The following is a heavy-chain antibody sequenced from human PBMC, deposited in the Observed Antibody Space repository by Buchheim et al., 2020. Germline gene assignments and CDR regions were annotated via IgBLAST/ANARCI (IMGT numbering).Heavy chain of an antibody. V-gene: IGHV4-59*01. D-gene: IGHD2-15*01. J-gene: IGHJ5*02. CDR3: AREVNRGYCSGGSCYRSRWFDP. CDR1: GGSISSYY. Sequence: QVQLQESGPGLVKPSETLSLTCTVSGGSISSYYWSWIRQPPGKGLEWIGYIYYSGSTNYNPSLKSRVTISVDTSKNQFSLKLSSVTAADTAVYYCAREVNRGYCSGGSCYRSRWFDPWGQGTL. CDR2: IYYSGST.